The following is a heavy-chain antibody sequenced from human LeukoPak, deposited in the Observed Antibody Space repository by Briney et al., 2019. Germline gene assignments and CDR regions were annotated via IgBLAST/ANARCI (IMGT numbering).Heavy chain of an antibody. Sequence: PGGSLRLSCAASGFTFSTFAMIWVRQPPGKGLEWVSAISGSGDITYYADSVKGRFTISRDSSKNTLYLQMNSLRAEDTAVYYCAKFDGVQLWLPYYYYYMDVWGKGTTVTVSS. CDR2: ISGSGDIT. J-gene: IGHJ6*03. CDR1: GFTFSTFA. V-gene: IGHV3-23*01. D-gene: IGHD5-18*01. CDR3: AKFDGVQLWLPYYYYYMDV.